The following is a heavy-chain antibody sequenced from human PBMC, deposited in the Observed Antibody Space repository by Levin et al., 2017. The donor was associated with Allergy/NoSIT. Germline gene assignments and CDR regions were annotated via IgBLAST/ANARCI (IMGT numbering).Heavy chain of an antibody. CDR1: GYSFTSYW. Sequence: PGESLKISCKGSGYSFTSYWIGWVRQMPGKGLEWMGIIYPGDSDTRYSPSFQGQVTISADKSISTAYLQWSSLKASDTAMYYCAISGGKTYYDILTGYDYYYYGMDVWGQGTTVTVSS. CDR3: AISGGKTYYDILTGYDYYYYGMDV. CDR2: IYPGDSDT. V-gene: IGHV5-51*01. D-gene: IGHD3-9*01. J-gene: IGHJ6*02.